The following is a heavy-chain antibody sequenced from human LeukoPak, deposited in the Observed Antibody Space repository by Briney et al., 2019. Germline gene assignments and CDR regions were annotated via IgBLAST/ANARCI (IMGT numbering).Heavy chain of an antibody. CDR1: GLTVSSNC. J-gene: IGHJ4*02. V-gene: IGHV3-66*02. CDR3: VRDVYACKYGGDY. CDR2: IYSGNIK. Sequence: GGSLRLSCAASGLTVSSNCMNWVRQAPGKGLEWVSVIYSGNIKSYADSVKGRFTISRDNYKNMLYLQMNSLRPEDTAVYYCVRDVYACKYGGDYWGQGTLVTVSS. D-gene: IGHD4-23*01.